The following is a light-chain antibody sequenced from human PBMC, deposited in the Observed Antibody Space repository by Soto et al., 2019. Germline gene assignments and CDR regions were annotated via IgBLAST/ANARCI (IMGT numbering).Light chain of an antibody. Sequence: DIVLTHSHGTLSSSPLDTATRXLLASETVSGSSLAWYQQKPGQAPRLLIYGASSRATGIPDRFSGSGSGTDFTLTISRLEPQDFAVYYCQQYGSSRTFGQGTKVDI. J-gene: IGKJ1*01. CDR2: GAS. CDR1: ETVSGSS. V-gene: IGKV3-20*01. CDR3: QQYGSSRT.